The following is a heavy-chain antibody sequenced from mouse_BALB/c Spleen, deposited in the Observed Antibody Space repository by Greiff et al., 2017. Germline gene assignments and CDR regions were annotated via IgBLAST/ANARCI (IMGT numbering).Heavy chain of an antibody. CDR3: ARSDYGGYYYAMDY. J-gene: IGHJ4*01. CDR2: INPYNGDT. D-gene: IGHD1-1*02. Sequence: VQLQQSGPELVKPGASVKISCKASGYSFTGYFMNWVMQSHGKSLEWIGRINPYNGDTFYNQKFKGKATLTVDKSSSTAHMELRSLTSEDSAVYYCARSDYGGYYYAMDYWGQGTSVTVSS. CDR1: GYSFTGYF. V-gene: IGHV1-20*01.